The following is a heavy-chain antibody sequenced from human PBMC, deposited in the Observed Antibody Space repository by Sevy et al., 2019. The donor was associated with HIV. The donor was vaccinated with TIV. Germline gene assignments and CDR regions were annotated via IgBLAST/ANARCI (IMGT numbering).Heavy chain of an antibody. CDR2: IIPIFGTA. CDR3: ASDPYAHAFHI. Sequence: ASVKVSCKASGGTFSSYAISWVRQAPGQGLEWMGGIIPIFGTANYAQKFQGRVTITADKSTSTAYMELSSLRSEDTAVYYCASDPYAHAFHIWGQGTMVTVSS. D-gene: IGHD2-2*01. V-gene: IGHV1-69*06. CDR1: GGTFSSYA. J-gene: IGHJ3*02.